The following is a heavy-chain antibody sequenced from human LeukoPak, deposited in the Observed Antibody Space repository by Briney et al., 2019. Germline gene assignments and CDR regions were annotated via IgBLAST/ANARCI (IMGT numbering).Heavy chain of an antibody. CDR3: AKERAVWWLREFDY. D-gene: IGHD5-12*01. J-gene: IGHJ4*02. Sequence: PGGSLRLSCAASGFTFNSYAMSWVRQTPGKGPEWVPGISDSGGSTNYADSVKGRFTISRDNSRKTLYLQMNSPRAEDTAVYYCAKERAVWWLREFDYWGQGTLVTVSS. CDR2: ISDSGGST. CDR1: GFTFNSYA. V-gene: IGHV3-23*01.